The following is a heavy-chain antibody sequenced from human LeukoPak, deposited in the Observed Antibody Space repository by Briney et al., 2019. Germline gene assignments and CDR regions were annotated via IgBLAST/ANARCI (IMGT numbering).Heavy chain of an antibody. D-gene: IGHD2-15*01. CDR2: AYYGGST. CDR3: ARRMKLAAKGDAFDI. V-gene: IGHV4-39*07. CDR1: GGSISSPTYY. J-gene: IGHJ3*02. Sequence: SETLSLTCTVSGGSISSPTYYWGWIRQPPGKGLEWIGSAYYGGSTYYTPSLKSRVTISVDASRSHFSLKLNSVTAADTAVYYCARRMKLAAKGDAFDIWGQGTMVTVSS.